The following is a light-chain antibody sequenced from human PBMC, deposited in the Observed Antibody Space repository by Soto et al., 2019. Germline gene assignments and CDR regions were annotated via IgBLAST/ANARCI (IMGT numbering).Light chain of an antibody. CDR1: QSVSSN. CDR3: QQYYRHTWT. Sequence: EIGMTQSPATLSLSPGERATLSCRASQSVSSNLAWYQQKPGPPPKLLIYWASTRESELPDRDIGRGSGTESTLTISSLQSKEVACYYGQQYYRHTWTFGKGTKVEIK. CDR2: WAS. J-gene: IGKJ1*01. V-gene: IGKV3-15*01.